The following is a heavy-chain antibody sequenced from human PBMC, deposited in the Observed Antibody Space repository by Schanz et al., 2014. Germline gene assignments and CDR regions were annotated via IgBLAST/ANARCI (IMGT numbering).Heavy chain of an antibody. CDR3: ARHLPGGYNNHGWFDP. CDR2: VHSSGST. D-gene: IGHD4-4*01. V-gene: IGHV4-59*08. J-gene: IGHJ5*02. Sequence: QVQLQESGPGLVKPSETLSLTCTVSGGSIRGYYCSWIRQPPGKGLEWIGYVHSSGSTNYNSSLKRRVTISEDTSKNHFPRKLSSVTAADTAVYYCARHLPGGYNNHGWFDPWGQGTLVTVSS. CDR1: GGSIRGYY.